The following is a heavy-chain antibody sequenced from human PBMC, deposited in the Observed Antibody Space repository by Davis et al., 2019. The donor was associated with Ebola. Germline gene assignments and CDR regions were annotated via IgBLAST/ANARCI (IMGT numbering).Heavy chain of an antibody. J-gene: IGHJ6*02. V-gene: IGHV4-34*01. D-gene: IGHD6-13*01. CDR2: INHSGST. CDR3: ARGGDSSSWYYYYGMDV. Sequence: MPSETLSLTCAVYGGSFSGYYWSWIRQPPGKGLEWIGEINHSGSTNYNPSLKSRVTTSVDTSKNQFSLKLSSVTAADTAVYYCARGGDSSSWYYYYGMDVWGQGTTVTVSS. CDR1: GGSFSGYY.